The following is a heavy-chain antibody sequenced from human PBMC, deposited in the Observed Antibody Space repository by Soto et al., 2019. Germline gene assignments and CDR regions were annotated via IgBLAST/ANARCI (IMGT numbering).Heavy chain of an antibody. CDR1: GFTPSRYW. CDR2: IKEDGSVE. Sequence: PGGALRLPCAASGFTPSRYWMSWVRQAPGKGLEWVANIKEDGSVEYYVDSVKGRFTISRDNAKNSLYLQMNSLRAEDTAVFYCARDRPYCSSTRCSALRRYMDVRGKGTTVTGSS. V-gene: IGHV3-7*03. J-gene: IGHJ6*03. D-gene: IGHD2-2*01. CDR3: ARDRPYCSSTRCSALRRYMDV.